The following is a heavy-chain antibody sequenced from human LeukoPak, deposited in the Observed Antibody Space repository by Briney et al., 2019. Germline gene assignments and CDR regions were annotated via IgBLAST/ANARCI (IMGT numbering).Heavy chain of an antibody. CDR1: GFTFSSYG. CDR2: ISYDGSNK. D-gene: IGHD3-22*01. V-gene: IGHV3-30*03. CDR3: ARGSGYYYYFDY. J-gene: IGHJ4*02. Sequence: PGGSLRLSCAASGFTFSSYGMHWVRQAPGKGLEWVAVISYDGSNKYYADSVKGRFTISRDNSKNTVYLQMNSLRAEDTAVYYCARGSGYYYYFDYWGQGTLVTVSS.